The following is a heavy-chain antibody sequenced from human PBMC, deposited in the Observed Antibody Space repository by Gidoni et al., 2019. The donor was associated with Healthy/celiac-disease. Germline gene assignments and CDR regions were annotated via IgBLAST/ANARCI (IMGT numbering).Heavy chain of an antibody. CDR1: GGSSSGYY. CDR2: INHSGST. Sequence: QVQLQQWGAGLLKPSETLSLTCAVYGGSSSGYYWSWIRQPPGKGLEWIGEINHSGSTNYNPSLKSRVTISVDTSKNQFSLKLSSVTAADTAVYYCATPAGRGWYFDLWGRGTLVTVSS. V-gene: IGHV4-34*01. D-gene: IGHD6-19*01. CDR3: ATPAGRGWYFDL. J-gene: IGHJ2*01.